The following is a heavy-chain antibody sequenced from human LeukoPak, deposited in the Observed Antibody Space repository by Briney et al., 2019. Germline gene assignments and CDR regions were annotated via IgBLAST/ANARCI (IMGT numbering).Heavy chain of an antibody. J-gene: IGHJ3*01. CDR1: GYSFSDFH. Sequence: ASVKVSCKASGYSFSDFHIHWVRQAPGQGLEWMGWINPKSGATSYAERFRGRVTMTRDTSLNTLYMELSSLNSDDTAVSYCARDYSDGYNRRDAFDFWGQGTTLIVSS. V-gene: IGHV1-2*02. D-gene: IGHD3-22*01. CDR3: ARDYSDGYNRRDAFDF. CDR2: INPKSGAT.